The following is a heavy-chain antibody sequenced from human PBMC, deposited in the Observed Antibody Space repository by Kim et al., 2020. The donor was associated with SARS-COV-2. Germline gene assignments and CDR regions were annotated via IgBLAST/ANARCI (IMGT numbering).Heavy chain of an antibody. D-gene: IGHD6-6*01. J-gene: IGHJ4*03. CDR2: IFYGRTT. V-gene: IGHV4-39*01. CDR3: ARLRIGFSARPNLPGY. Sequence: SETLSLTCTVSGDSLVTNTLYWAWIRQSPGKGLEWIGHIFYGRTTFYNPSLSSRVTISADTSKNQFSLTLTSVTAADSAIYYCARLRIGFSARPNLPGY. CDR1: GDSLVTNTLY.